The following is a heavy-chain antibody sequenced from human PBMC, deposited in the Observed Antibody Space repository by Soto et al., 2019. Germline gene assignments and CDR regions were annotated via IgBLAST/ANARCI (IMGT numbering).Heavy chain of an antibody. CDR1: GFSLSDNGVG. CDR2: IYWDDEK. V-gene: IGHV2-5*02. D-gene: IGHD1-26*01. Sequence: QITLKESGPTLVKRTQTLTLTCTFSGFSLSDNGVGVGWIRQPPGKALEWLALIYWDDEKIYSPSLKTRLTITKDTSKNQVFLTMTNMDPVDTATYYCAHRLTWDAFDIWGQGTMVTVSS. J-gene: IGHJ3*02. CDR3: AHRLTWDAFDI.